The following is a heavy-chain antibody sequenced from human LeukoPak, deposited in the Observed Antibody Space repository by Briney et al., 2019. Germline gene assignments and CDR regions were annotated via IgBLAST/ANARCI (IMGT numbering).Heavy chain of an antibody. D-gene: IGHD4/OR15-4a*01. CDR2: IYYSGST. V-gene: IGHV4-59*01. CDR1: GGSISSYY. CDR3: ARDATYQDAFDI. J-gene: IGHJ3*02. Sequence: SETLSLTCTVSGGSISSYYWSWIRQPPGKGLEWIGYIYYSGSTNYNPSLKSRVTISVDTPKNQFSLKLSSVTAADTAVYYCARDATYQDAFDIWGQGTMVTVSS.